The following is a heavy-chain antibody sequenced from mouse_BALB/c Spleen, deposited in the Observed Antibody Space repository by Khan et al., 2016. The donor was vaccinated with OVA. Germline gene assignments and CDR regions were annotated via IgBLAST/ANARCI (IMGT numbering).Heavy chain of an antibody. V-gene: IGHV3-2*02. J-gene: IGHJ2*01. Sequence: EVKLEESGPGLVKPSQSLSLTCTVTGYSITSDYAWNWIRQFPGNRLEWMGFISYSGNTNYNQSLKSRISVTRDTSKNQFFLQLNSVTTEDTATYYCARMYGGDFDYWGQGTTLTVSS. D-gene: IGHD2-10*02. CDR2: ISYSGNT. CDR1: GYSITSDYA. CDR3: ARMYGGDFDY.